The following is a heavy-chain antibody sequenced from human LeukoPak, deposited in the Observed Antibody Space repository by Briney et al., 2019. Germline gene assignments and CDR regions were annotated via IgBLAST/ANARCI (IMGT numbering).Heavy chain of an antibody. Sequence: PSETLSLTCTVSGGSISSGSYYWSWIRQPAGKGLEWIGRIYTSGSTNYNPSLKSRVTISVDTSKNQFSLKLSSVTAADTAVYYCATDQDCSSTSCYAFDIWGQGTMVTVSS. D-gene: IGHD2-2*01. CDR3: ATDQDCSSTSCYAFDI. V-gene: IGHV4-61*02. CDR2: IYTSGST. CDR1: GGSISSGSYY. J-gene: IGHJ3*02.